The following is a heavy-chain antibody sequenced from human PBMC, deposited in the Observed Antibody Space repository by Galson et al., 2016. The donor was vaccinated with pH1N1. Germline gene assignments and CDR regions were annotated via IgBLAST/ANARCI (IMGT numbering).Heavy chain of an antibody. D-gene: IGHD2/OR15-2a*01. J-gene: IGHJ6*02. CDR1: GYIFSTFW. CDR3: ARHQGSSDDYFFYNMDV. V-gene: IGHV5-51*01. Sequence: QSGAEVTKPGESLKISCKGSGYIFSTFWIGWVRQMPGKGLEWMGIVYPGDSDTRYNPSFKGQVTISVDKSISTAYLQWSSLKAPDSAIYFCARHQGSSDDYFFYNMDVWGQGTTVTVSS. CDR2: VYPGDSDT.